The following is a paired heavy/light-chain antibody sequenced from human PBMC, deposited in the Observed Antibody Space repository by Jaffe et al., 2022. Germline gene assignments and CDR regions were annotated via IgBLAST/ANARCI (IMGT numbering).Light chain of an antibody. CDR2: EVS. Sequence: QSALTQPASVSGSPGQSITISCTGTSSDVGGYNYVSWYQQHPGKAPKLMIYEVSNRPSGVSNRFSGSKSGNTASLTISGLQAEDEGDYYCSSYTSSSVPYVFGTGTKVTVL. J-gene: IGLJ1*01. V-gene: IGLV2-14*01. CDR3: SSYTSSSVPYV. CDR1: SSDVGGYNY.
Heavy chain of an antibody. CDR2: INGDKSYT. D-gene: IGHD3-10*01. CDR3: ARDLRGGLNFGEAISSVP. J-gene: IGHJ5*02. V-gene: IGHV3-74*01. Sequence: EVQLVESGGGLVQPGGSLRLSCAASGFTFSTYWMHWVRQAPGKGLVWVSRINGDKSYTNYADSVKGRFTISRDNAKNTLYLQMNSLRAEDTAVYYCARDLRGGLNFGEAISSVPWGQGTLVTVSS. CDR1: GFTFSTYW.